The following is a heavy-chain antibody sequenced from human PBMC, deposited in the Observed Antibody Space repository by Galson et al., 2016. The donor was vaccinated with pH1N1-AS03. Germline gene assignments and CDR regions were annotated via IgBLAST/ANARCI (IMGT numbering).Heavy chain of an antibody. CDR2: ISYDGGDK. J-gene: IGHJ4*02. V-gene: IGHV3-30*14. CDR1: GFTFSTHT. CDR3: ARGPVSYSNYWFPPPDY. D-gene: IGHD6-13*01. Sequence: SLRLSCAASGFTFSTHTMHWVRQAPGKGLWWVAAISYDGGDKFYADSVKGRFTISRDNSESTLFLQMGSRRPEDRAVYYCARGPVSYSNYWFPPPDYWGQGTLVTVSS.